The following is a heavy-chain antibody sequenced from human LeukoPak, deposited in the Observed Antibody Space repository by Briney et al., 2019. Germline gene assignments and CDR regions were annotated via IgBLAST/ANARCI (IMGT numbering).Heavy chain of an antibody. D-gene: IGHD2-2*01. CDR1: GGTFSSYA. V-gene: IGHV1-69*05. Sequence: GASVKVSCKASGGTFSSYAISWVRQAPGQGLEWMGGIIPIFGTANYAQKFQGRVTITTDESTSTAYMELSSLRSDDTAVYYCAREKIAMRAFDSWGQGTLVTVSS. CDR2: IIPIFGTA. CDR3: AREKIAMRAFDS. J-gene: IGHJ4*02.